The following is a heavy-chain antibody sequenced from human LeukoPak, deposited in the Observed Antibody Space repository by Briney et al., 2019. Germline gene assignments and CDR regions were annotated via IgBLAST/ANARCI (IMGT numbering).Heavy chain of an antibody. CDR1: GFTFSSYG. CDR2: IWYDGSNK. J-gene: IGHJ4*02. V-gene: IGHV3-33*06. Sequence: GGSLRLSCAASGFTFSSYGMHWVRQAPGKGLEWVAVIWYDGSNKYYADSVKGRFTISRDNSKNTLYLQMNSLRAEDTAVYYCAKDLFYYYDSSGYYPFDYWGQGNLVTVSS. D-gene: IGHD3-22*01. CDR3: AKDLFYYYDSSGYYPFDY.